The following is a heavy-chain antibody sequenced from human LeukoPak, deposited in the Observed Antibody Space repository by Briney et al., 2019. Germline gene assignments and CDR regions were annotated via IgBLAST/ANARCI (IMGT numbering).Heavy chain of an antibody. CDR3: ARRRVGIGFDY. V-gene: IGHV1-2*06. Sequence: ASVNVSCTASGYTFTGYYMQWVRQAPGPGLEWMGRINPNSGGTNYAQKFQGRVTMTKDTAISTAYMELSRLRSDDTAVYYCARRRVGIGFDYWGQGSLVTVSS. CDR2: INPNSGGT. D-gene: IGHD1-26*01. J-gene: IGHJ4*02. CDR1: GYTFTGYY.